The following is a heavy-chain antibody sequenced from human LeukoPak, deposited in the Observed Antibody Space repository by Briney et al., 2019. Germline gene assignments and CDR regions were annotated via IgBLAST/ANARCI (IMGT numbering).Heavy chain of an antibody. Sequence: ASVKVSXKASGYTFTGYYMHWVRQAPGQGLEWMGRINPNSGGTNYAQKFQGRVTMTRDTSISTAYMELSRLRSDDTAVYYCARDGGRITFGGVIVRPDYWGQGTLVTVSS. CDR3: ARDGGRITFGGVIVRPDY. CDR1: GYTFTGYY. CDR2: INPNSGGT. J-gene: IGHJ4*02. D-gene: IGHD3-16*02. V-gene: IGHV1-2*06.